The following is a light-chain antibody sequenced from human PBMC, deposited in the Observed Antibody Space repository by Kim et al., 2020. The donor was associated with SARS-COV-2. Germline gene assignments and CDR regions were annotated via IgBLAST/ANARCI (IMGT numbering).Light chain of an antibody. Sequence: SSELTQDPAVSVALGQTVRITCQGDSLRSYYASWYQQKPGQAPVLVIYGKNNRHSGIPDRFSGSSSGNTASLTITGAQAEDEADYYCNSRDSSGNHPPVV. CDR1: SLRSYY. J-gene: IGLJ2*01. CDR3: NSRDSSGNHPPVV. V-gene: IGLV3-19*01. CDR2: GKN.